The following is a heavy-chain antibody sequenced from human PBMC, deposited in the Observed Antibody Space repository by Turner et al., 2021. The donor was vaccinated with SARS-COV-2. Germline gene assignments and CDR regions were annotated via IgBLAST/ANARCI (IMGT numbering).Heavy chain of an antibody. D-gene: IGHD3-10*01. CDR3: ARGASGTFPRGLFDA. Sequence: VQLLVSGPGLVQPSETLSLTCTVPGVPINSSYWNWFPPSPGKGREWNGYISYSGSPNYNPSLRCRIAISLDKTKKQGALRLSSVSAADTAVYFGARGASGTFPRGLFDAWGQGALVTVSS. J-gene: IGHJ4*02. CDR1: GVPINSSY. V-gene: IGHV4-59*01. CDR2: ISYSGSP.